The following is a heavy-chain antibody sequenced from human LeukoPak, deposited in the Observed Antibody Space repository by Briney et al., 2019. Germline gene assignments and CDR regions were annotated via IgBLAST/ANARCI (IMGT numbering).Heavy chain of an antibody. CDR3: ARGGDYYDSSLSLFDY. CDR1: GGSISSGGYY. Sequence: PSQTLSLTCTVSGGSISSGGYYWSRIRQHPGKGLEWIGYIYYSGSTYYNPSLKSRVTISVDTSKNQFSLKLSSVTAADTAVYYCARGGDYYDSSLSLFDYWGQGTLVTVSS. D-gene: IGHD3-22*01. CDR2: IYYSGST. V-gene: IGHV4-31*03. J-gene: IGHJ4*02.